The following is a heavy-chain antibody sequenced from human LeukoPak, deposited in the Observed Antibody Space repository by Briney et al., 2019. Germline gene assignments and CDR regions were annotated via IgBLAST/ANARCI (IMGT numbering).Heavy chain of an antibody. CDR3: ARNHLYSNDWFDY. CDR1: GGSISSYS. V-gene: IGHV4-59*01. D-gene: IGHD6-13*01. CDR2: IYYSGSA. Sequence: SETLSLTCTVSGGSISSYSWSWIRQPPGKGLEWIGYIYYSGSANYNPALKSGGTISVDTSKNQFSLKLSSVTAADTAVYYCARNHLYSNDWFDYWGQGILVTVSS. J-gene: IGHJ4*02.